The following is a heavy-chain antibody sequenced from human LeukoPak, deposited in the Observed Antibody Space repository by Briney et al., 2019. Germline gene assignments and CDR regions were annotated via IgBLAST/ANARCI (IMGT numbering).Heavy chain of an antibody. CDR2: INPSGGST. CDR3: ARHRITMVRGSRGPWLDP. D-gene: IGHD3-10*01. J-gene: IGHJ5*02. Sequence: ASVKVSFKASGYTFTSYYMHWVRQAPGQGREWMGLINPSGGSTSYAQKFQGRVTMTRDTSTSTVYMELSSLRSEDTAVYYCARHRITMVRGSRGPWLDPWGQGTLVTVSS. CDR1: GYTFTSYY. V-gene: IGHV1-46*01.